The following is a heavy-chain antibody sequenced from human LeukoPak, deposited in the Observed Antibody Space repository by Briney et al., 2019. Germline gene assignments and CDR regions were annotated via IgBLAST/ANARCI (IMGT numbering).Heavy chain of an antibody. Sequence: SETLSLTCTVSGGSISSSSFHWGWSGQPPGKARDWIGSIYYSRTAYDDPSLQSRVTISVDTSENQSSMRLSSVAAADTAVYFCARYVSALGHFDFWGQGTLVTVSS. D-gene: IGHD3-10*02. CDR3: ARYVSALGHFDF. V-gene: IGHV4-39*01. J-gene: IGHJ4*02. CDR2: IYYSRTA. CDR1: GGSISSSSFH.